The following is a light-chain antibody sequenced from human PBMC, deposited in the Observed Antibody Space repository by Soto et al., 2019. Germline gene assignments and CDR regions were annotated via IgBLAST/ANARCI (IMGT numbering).Light chain of an antibody. CDR2: GAS. V-gene: IGKV3-20*01. Sequence: EIVLTQSPGTLSLSPGERATLSCRASQSVSSSYLAWYQQKPGQAPRLLIYGASSRATGIPDRFSGSGSGTDFTLTISRVEPEDFAVYYCQQYDISPWTFGQGTKVDIK. J-gene: IGKJ1*01. CDR3: QQYDISPWT. CDR1: QSVSSSY.